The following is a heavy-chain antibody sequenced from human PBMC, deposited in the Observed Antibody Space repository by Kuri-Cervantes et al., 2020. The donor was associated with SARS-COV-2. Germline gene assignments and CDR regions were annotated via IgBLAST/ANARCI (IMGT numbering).Heavy chain of an antibody. CDR2: ISYDGSNK. CDR3: VKDYDSSGYYPYNYFDY. D-gene: IGHD3-22*01. J-gene: IGHJ4*02. CDR1: GFTFSNYA. Sequence: GESLKISCAASGFTFSNYAIHWVRQAPGKGLEWVAVISYDGSNKYYADSVKGRFTISRDNSKNTLSLQMNSLRAEDTAVYYCVKDYDSSGYYPYNYFDYWGQGTLVTVSS. V-gene: IGHV3-30*01.